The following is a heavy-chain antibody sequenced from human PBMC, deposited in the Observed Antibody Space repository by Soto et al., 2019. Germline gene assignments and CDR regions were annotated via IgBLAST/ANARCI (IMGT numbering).Heavy chain of an antibody. J-gene: IGHJ2*01. CDR1: GFTFSNYD. D-gene: IGHD3-22*01. Sequence: EVQLVESGGGLVQPGGSLRLSCAASGFTFSNYDMHWVRQATGKGLEWVSVIGTAGDTYYPDSVKGRFTISRENAKNSLYLLMNGLRAGDTAVYYCARDRRSYYDASGYHHWYFDLWGRGTLVTVSS. V-gene: IGHV3-13*04. CDR3: ARDRRSYYDASGYHHWYFDL. CDR2: IGTAGDT.